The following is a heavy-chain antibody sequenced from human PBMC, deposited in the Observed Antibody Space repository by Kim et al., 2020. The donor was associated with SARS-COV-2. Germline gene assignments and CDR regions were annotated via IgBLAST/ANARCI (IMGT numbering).Heavy chain of an antibody. D-gene: IGHD6-13*01. J-gene: IGHJ3*02. V-gene: IGHV3-74*01. Sequence: LRLSCAASGFTFSSYWMHWVRQAPGKGLVWVSRINGDGTSTNYADSVKGRFTISRDSAKNTLYLQMNSLRAEDTAVYYCARGNIAAAGRGFDIWGQGTMVTVSS. CDR3: ARGNIAAAGRGFDI. CDR1: GFTFSSYW. CDR2: INGDGTST.